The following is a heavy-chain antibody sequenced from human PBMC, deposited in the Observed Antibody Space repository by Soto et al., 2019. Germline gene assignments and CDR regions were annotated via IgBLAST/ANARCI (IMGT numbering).Heavy chain of an antibody. CDR2: LRTGGSHP. D-gene: IGHD2-21*02. V-gene: IGHV3-74*01. Sequence: EVQLVESGGGLVQPGGSLRLSCVASGFKFDYYWMHWVRQAPGGGLMWISRLRTGGSHPAYADSVKGRFTISRDNAKNTLYLQMNNLRVEDTAVYYCARGGDPDYWGQGTLVTVSS. J-gene: IGHJ4*02. CDR1: GFKFDYYW. CDR3: ARGGDPDY.